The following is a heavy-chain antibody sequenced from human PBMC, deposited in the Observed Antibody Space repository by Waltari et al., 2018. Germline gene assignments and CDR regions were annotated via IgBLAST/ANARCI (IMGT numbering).Heavy chain of an antibody. CDR1: AFTFTDHY. Sequence: QVQLVESGGGLVKHGVSLRLSCVASAFTFTDHYLTWIRQAPGKGLEWLAEMSSSGTIIYYADFLKGRFTISRDNAKNSLYLQMTSLRAEDTALYFCARGNHYFDNWGQGTLVTVSS. CDR3: ARGNHYFDN. V-gene: IGHV3-11*04. CDR2: MSSSGTII. J-gene: IGHJ4*02.